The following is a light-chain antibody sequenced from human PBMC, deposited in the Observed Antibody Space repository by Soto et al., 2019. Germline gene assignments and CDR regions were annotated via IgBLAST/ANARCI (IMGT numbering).Light chain of an antibody. Sequence: QSALTQPASVSGSPGQSITISCTGTSSDVGGYNYVSWYQQHPGKAPKLMIYDVSNRPSGVSNRFYGSKSGNTASLTISVIQAEDEGDYYCSSYTSSSAVVFGGGTKLTVL. CDR1: SSDVGGYNY. CDR2: DVS. CDR3: SSYTSSSAVV. J-gene: IGLJ2*01. V-gene: IGLV2-14*01.